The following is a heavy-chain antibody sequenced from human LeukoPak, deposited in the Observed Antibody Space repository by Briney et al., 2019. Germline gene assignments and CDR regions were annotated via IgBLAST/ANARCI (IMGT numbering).Heavy chain of an antibody. J-gene: IGHJ5*02. D-gene: IGHD3-22*01. V-gene: IGHV3-48*01. Sequence: PLGCPRLSRAPSRFTPSSYRMNSVRQAPGQGVGWGSYISSSSSSIYYAGSVKGLFTISRDNSKNPLYLQMHSLGAEDTAVYYCAKFIFYSGSEGYGDRWGQGTLVTVSS. CDR2: ISSSSSSI. CDR3: AKFIFYSGSEGYGDR. CDR1: RFTPSSYR.